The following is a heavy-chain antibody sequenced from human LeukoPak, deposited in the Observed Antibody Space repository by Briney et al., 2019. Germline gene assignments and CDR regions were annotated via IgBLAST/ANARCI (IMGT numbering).Heavy chain of an antibody. J-gene: IGHJ3*02. CDR2: IYPGDSDT. CDR3: ARHRIQMATRHAFDI. V-gene: IGHV5-51*01. CDR1: GYSFTNYW. D-gene: IGHD5-24*01. Sequence: GESLKISCKGSGYSFTNYWIGWVRQMPGKGLELMGIIYPGDSDTRYSPSFQGQVTISTDKSITTAYLQWISLKASDTVMYYSARHRIQMATRHAFDIWGQGTLVTVSS.